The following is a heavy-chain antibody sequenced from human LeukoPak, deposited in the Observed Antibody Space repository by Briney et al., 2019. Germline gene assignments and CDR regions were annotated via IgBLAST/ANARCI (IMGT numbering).Heavy chain of an antibody. CDR1: RYTFSHYS. J-gene: IGHJ3*02. CDR3: VSGNDPDSTWENYRLDAFDI. Sequence: PGGSLRLSCAASRYTFSHYSVNWVRQAPGKGLEWVSSISSTSDYIYYADSVKGRFTISRDNTKSSLYLQMNSLRAEDTAVYYCVSGNDPDSTWENYRLDAFDIWGQGTTVIVSS. V-gene: IGHV3-21*01. CDR2: ISSTSDYI. D-gene: IGHD3-16*02.